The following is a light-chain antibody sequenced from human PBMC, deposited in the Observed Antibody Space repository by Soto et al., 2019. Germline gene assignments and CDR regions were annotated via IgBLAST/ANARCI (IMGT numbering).Light chain of an antibody. J-gene: IGLJ2*01. CDR2: DNN. Sequence: QSVLTQPPSVSAAPGQKVTISCSGSSSNIGNNYVSWYQRLPGTAPKLLICDNNNRPSGIPDRFSGSKSGTSATLGITGLQTGDEADYYCGTWDSSLSAVVFGGGTKLTVL. V-gene: IGLV1-51*01. CDR1: SSNIGNNY. CDR3: GTWDSSLSAVV.